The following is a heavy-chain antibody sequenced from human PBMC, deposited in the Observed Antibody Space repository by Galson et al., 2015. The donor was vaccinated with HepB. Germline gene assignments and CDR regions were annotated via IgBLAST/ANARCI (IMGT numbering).Heavy chain of an antibody. J-gene: IGHJ6*02. CDR3: ARDTYHYYSTSGTSMEFHYYGMDV. Sequence: SLRLSCAASGFIFSSHEMNWVRQAPGKGLEWVSYIDSRTSSRYYADSVKGRFTISRDNAKNSLYPQMNSLRAEDTAVYFCARDTYHYYSTSGTSMEFHYYGMDVWGQGTTVTVSS. CDR2: IDSRTSSR. D-gene: IGHD3-10*01. V-gene: IGHV3-48*03. CDR1: GFIFSSHE.